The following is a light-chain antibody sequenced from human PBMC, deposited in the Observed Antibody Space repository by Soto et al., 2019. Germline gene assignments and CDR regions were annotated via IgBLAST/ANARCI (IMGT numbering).Light chain of an antibody. CDR2: DVN. Sequence: QSALPQPPSVSGSPVQSVAISCTGTSSDVGSYNRVSWYQQPPGTAPKLMIYDVNNRPSGVPDRFSGSKSGNTASLTISGLQAEDEADYYCSSYTISSTYVFGTGTKVTVL. V-gene: IGLV2-18*02. CDR1: SSDVGSYNR. J-gene: IGLJ1*01. CDR3: SSYTISSTYV.